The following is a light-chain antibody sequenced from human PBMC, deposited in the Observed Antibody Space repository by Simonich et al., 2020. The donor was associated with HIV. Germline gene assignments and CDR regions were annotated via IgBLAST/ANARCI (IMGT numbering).Light chain of an antibody. J-gene: IGKJ2*01. CDR1: QSVSSY. V-gene: IGKV3-11*01. CDR2: DAS. Sequence: EIVLTQSPATLSLSPGERATLSCRASQSVSSYLAWYQQKPGQAPRLLIYDASNRATGIPARFSGSGSGTDFTLTISSLEPEDFAVYYCQQYYSTLMYTFGQGTKLEIK. CDR3: QQYYSTLMYT.